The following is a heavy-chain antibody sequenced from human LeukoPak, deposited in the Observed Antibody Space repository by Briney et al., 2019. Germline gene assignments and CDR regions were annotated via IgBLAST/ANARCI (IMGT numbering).Heavy chain of an antibody. CDR1: GFTFSSYW. V-gene: IGHV3-7*01. Sequence: GGSLRLSCAASGFTFSSYWMSWVRQAPGKGLEWVANIKQDGSQKYYVDSVKGRFAISRDNSKNTLYLHMNSLRAEDTALYYCAKGGSIVATINYFDYWGQGTLVTVSS. D-gene: IGHD5-12*01. CDR2: IKQDGSQK. CDR3: AKGGSIVATINYFDY. J-gene: IGHJ4*02.